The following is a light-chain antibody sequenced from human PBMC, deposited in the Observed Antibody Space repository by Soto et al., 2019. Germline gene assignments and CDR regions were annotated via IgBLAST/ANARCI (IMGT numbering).Light chain of an antibody. CDR1: NIGCKR. V-gene: IGLV3-21*04. CDR2: YDS. CDR3: QVWDITTDHYV. Sequence: SYELTQPPSVSVAPEKTARLTCGGDNIGCKRVHWYRQKPGQAPVLVIYYDSDRPSGIPERFSGSNSGNTATLTINRVEAGDEADYYCQVWDITTDHYVFGTGTKVTVL. J-gene: IGLJ1*01.